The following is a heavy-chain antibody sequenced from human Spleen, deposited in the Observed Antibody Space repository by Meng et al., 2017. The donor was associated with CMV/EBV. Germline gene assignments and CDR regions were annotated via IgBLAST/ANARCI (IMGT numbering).Heavy chain of an antibody. J-gene: IGHJ6*02. D-gene: IGHD5-18*01. CDR1: GLIFSNYE. Sequence: GGSLRLSCAASGLIFSNYEMNWVRQAPGKGLEWVSYISSSGNSIYYADSVRGRFTISRDNAKNSLYLQMNSLRAEDTAVYYCAREGGYTSLYYYNGMDVWGQGTTVTVSS. V-gene: IGHV3-48*03. CDR2: ISSSGNSI. CDR3: AREGGYTSLYYYNGMDV.